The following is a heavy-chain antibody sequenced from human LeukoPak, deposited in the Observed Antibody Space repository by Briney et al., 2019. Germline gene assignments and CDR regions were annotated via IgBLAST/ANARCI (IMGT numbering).Heavy chain of an antibody. CDR2: IYPGDSDT. Sequence: PGESLEISCKGSGYSFSSYWFGWVRQMPGKGLEWMGIIYPGDSDTRYSPSFQGQVTISADKSISTAYLQWSSLKASDTALYFCARLSITNSLHPYYFDFWGQGTLVTVSS. J-gene: IGHJ4*02. D-gene: IGHD1-20*01. CDR3: ARLSITNSLHPYYFDF. V-gene: IGHV5-51*01. CDR1: GYSFSSYW.